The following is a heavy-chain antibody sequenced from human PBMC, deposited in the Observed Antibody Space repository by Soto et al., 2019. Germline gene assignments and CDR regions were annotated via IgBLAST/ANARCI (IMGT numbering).Heavy chain of an antibody. Sequence: SETLSLTCAVYGGSFSGYYWSWIRQPPGKGLEWIGEINHSGSTNYNPSLKSRVTISVDTSKNQFSLKLSSVTAADTAVYYCARLERRMDTAMATIDDWGQGTLVTVSS. V-gene: IGHV4-34*01. J-gene: IGHJ4*02. D-gene: IGHD5-18*01. CDR1: GGSFSGYY. CDR3: ARLERRMDTAMATIDD. CDR2: INHSGST.